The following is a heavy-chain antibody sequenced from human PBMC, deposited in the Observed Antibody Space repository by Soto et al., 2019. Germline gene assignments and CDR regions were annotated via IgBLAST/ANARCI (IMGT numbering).Heavy chain of an antibody. Sequence: SETLSLNSAVSGGSFSSSNWWSWVRQPPGKGLEWIGEIYHTGSTNYNPSLKSRVTISVDKSKNQFSLKLSSVTAADTAVYFCARDLYYYDGSGRTPSAFDIWGQGTMVT. CDR2: IYHTGST. D-gene: IGHD3-22*01. CDR3: ARDLYYYDGSGRTPSAFDI. V-gene: IGHV4-4*02. J-gene: IGHJ3*02. CDR1: GGSFSSSNW.